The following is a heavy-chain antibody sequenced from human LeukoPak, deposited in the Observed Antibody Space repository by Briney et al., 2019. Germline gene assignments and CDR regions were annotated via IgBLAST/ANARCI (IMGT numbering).Heavy chain of an antibody. CDR1: GFTFSSYA. D-gene: IGHD3-22*01. CDR2: ISGSGGST. V-gene: IGHV3-23*01. J-gene: IGHJ3*02. Sequence: GSLRLSCAASGFTFSSYAMSWVRQAPGKGLEWVSAISGSGGSTYYADSVKGRFTISRDNSKNTLYLQMNSLRAEDTAVYYCAKPYYYDSSGYYDDAFDIWGQGTMVTVSS. CDR3: AKPYYYDSSGYYDDAFDI.